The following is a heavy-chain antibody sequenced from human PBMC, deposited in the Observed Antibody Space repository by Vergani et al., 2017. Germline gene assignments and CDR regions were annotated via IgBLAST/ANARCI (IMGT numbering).Heavy chain of an antibody. CDR3: ARAPPGIQEIGL. CDR2: IKQDGSEK. V-gene: IGHV3-7*01. J-gene: IGHJ4*02. Sequence: EVQLVESGGGLVQPGGSLRLSCAASGFTFSSYSMNWVRQAPGKGLEWVANIKQDGSEKYYVDSVKGRFTISRDNAKNSLYLQMNSLRAEDTAVYYCARAPPGIQEIGLWGQGTLVTVSS. CDR1: GFTFSSYS. D-gene: IGHD3/OR15-3a*01.